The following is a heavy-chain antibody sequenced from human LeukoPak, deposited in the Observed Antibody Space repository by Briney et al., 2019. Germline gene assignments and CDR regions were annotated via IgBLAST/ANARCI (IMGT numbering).Heavy chain of an antibody. CDR3: ARESVRRISMRSKGFFDY. Sequence: PGGSLRLSCAASGFTFSSYEMNRVRQAPGKGLEWVANIKQDGSEKYYEDSVKGRFTISRDNARNTLFLQMDSLRAEDTAVYYCARESVRRISMRSKGFFDYWGRGTRVTVSS. CDR2: IKQDGSEK. V-gene: IGHV3-7*01. D-gene: IGHD3-22*01. J-gene: IGHJ4*02. CDR1: GFTFSSYE.